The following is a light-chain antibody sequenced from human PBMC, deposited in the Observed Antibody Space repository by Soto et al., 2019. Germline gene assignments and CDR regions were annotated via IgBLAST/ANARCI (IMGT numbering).Light chain of an antibody. J-gene: IGLJ1*01. CDR2: DVS. CDR1: SSDIGAYNY. Sequence: QSVLTQPASVSGSPGQSVAISCTGTSSDIGAYNYVSWYQQHPGKAPKLMIFDVSNRPSGVSNRFSGSKSGNTASLTISGLQAEDEADYYCSSYTSSNTYVFGTGTKVT. V-gene: IGLV2-14*01. CDR3: SSYTSSNTYV.